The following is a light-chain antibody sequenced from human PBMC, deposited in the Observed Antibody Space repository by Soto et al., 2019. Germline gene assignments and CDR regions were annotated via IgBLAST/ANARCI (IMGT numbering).Light chain of an antibody. CDR2: EVS. Sequence: QSVLTQPASVSGSHGQSITISCTGTSSDVWSYNLVSWYQQHPGKAPKLMIYEVSKRPSGVSNRFSGSKSGNTASLTISGLQAEDEADYYCCSYAGSSTPLIFGTGTKLTVL. V-gene: IGLV2-23*02. J-gene: IGLJ1*01. CDR3: CSYAGSSTPLI. CDR1: SSDVWSYNL.